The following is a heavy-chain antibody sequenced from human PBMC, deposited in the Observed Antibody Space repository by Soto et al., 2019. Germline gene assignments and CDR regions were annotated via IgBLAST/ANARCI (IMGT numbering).Heavy chain of an antibody. V-gene: IGHV1-69*01. J-gene: IGHJ6*02. CDR1: GGTFSSYA. CDR3: ARADQYCSGGSCYSYYGMDV. CDR2: IIPIFGTA. Sequence: QVQLVQSGAEVKKPGSSVKVSCKASGGTFSSYAISWVRQAPGQGLEWMGGIIPIFGTANYAQKFQGRVTITADESTSTAYMELSSLRSEDTAVYYCARADQYCSGGSCYSYYGMDVWGQGTTFTVSS. D-gene: IGHD2-15*01.